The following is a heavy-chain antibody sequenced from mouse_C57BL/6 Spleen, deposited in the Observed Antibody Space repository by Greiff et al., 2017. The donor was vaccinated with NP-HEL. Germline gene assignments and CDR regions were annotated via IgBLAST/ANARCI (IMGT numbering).Heavy chain of an antibody. CDR2: IHPSDSDT. V-gene: IGHV1-74*01. Sequence: QVQLQQPGAELVKPGASVKVSCKASGYTFTSYWMHWVKQRPGQGLEWIGRIHPSDSDTNYNQKFKGKATLTVDKSSSTAYMQLSSLTSEDSAVYYWAIVYYDYDGAWFAYWGQGTLVTVSA. CDR3: AIVYYDYDGAWFAY. CDR1: GYTFTSYW. D-gene: IGHD2-4*01. J-gene: IGHJ3*01.